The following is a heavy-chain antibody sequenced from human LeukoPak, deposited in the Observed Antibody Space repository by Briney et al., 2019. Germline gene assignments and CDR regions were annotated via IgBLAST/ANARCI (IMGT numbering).Heavy chain of an antibody. CDR2: ISYDGSNK. V-gene: IGHV3-30-3*01. D-gene: IGHD4-17*01. J-gene: IGHJ6*02. CDR3: AREEKEATVTTQRVYYYYGMDV. Sequence: GGSVRLSCAACGFTFSSYAMQGVRQAPGKGLEGVAVISYDGSNKYYADSVKGRFTISRDNSKNTLYLQMNSLRAEDTAVYYCAREEKEATVTTQRVYYYYGMDVWGQGTTVTVSS. CDR1: GFTFSSYA.